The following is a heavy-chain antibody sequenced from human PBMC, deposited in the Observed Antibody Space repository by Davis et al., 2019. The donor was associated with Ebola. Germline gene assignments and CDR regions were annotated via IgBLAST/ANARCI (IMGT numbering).Heavy chain of an antibody. CDR1: GGSFSGYY. Sequence: MPSETLSLTCAVYGGSFSGYYWSWIRQPPGKGLEWIGEINHSGSTNYNPSLKSRVTISVDTSKNQFSLKLSSVTAADTAVYYCARETMVQGVINPLGMDVWGQGTTVTVSS. V-gene: IGHV4-34*01. D-gene: IGHD3-10*01. CDR2: INHSGST. CDR3: ARETMVQGVINPLGMDV. J-gene: IGHJ6*02.